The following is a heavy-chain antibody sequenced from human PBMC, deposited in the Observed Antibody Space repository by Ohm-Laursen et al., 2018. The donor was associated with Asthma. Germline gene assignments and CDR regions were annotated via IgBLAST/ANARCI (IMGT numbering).Heavy chain of an antibody. CDR2: MNPNSGNT. CDR1: GYTFTSYD. Sequence: ASVKVSCKASGYTFTSYDINWVRQATGQGLEWMGWMNPNSGNTGYAQKFQGRVTLTRNTSISTAYMELTSLRSEDTAVYYCARALDYSNYVGSDYWGQGTLVTVSS. J-gene: IGHJ4*02. D-gene: IGHD4-11*01. CDR3: ARALDYSNYVGSDY. V-gene: IGHV1-8*01.